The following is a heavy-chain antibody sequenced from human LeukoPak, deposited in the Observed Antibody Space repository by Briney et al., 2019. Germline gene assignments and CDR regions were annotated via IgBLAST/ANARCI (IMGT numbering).Heavy chain of an antibody. D-gene: IGHD2-2*02. CDR3: ARADCSSTSCYTPFDY. V-gene: IGHV1-69*01. CDR1: GGTFSSYA. J-gene: IGHJ4*02. Sequence: SVKVSCXASGGTFSSYAISWVRQAPGQGLEWMGGIIPIFGTANYAQKFQGRVTITADESTSTAYMELSSLRSEDTAVYYCARADCSSTSCYTPFDYWGQGTLVTVSS. CDR2: IIPIFGTA.